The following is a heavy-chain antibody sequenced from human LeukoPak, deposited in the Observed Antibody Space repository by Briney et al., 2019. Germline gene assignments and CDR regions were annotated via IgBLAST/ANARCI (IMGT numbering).Heavy chain of an antibody. V-gene: IGHV3-48*01. Sequence: GGSLRLSCAASGFTFSSYSMNWVRQAPGKGLEWVSYISSSSSTIYYADSVKGRFTISRDNAKNSLYLQMNSLRAADTAVYYCARDRGMSRGFAFDIWGQGTMVTVSS. CDR2: ISSSSSTI. CDR1: GFTFSSYS. J-gene: IGHJ3*02. D-gene: IGHD3-10*01. CDR3: ARDRGMSRGFAFDI.